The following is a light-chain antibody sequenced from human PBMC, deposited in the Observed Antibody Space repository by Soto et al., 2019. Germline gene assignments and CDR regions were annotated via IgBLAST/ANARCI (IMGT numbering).Light chain of an antibody. V-gene: IGLV2-14*01. CDR1: SSDVGDYPN. J-gene: IGLJ1*01. CDR3: SSYSATNTLV. CDR2: EVI. Sequence: QSVLTQPASVSGSPGQSITISCTGTSSDVGDYPNVSWYQQHPGKVPKLIIYEVIHRPSGVTSRFSGSKSETTASLTISGLQAEDEADYSCSSYSATNTLVFGSGTKVTVL.